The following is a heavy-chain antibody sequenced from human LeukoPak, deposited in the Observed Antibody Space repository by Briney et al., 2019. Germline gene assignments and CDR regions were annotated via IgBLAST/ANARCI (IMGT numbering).Heavy chain of an antibody. CDR1: GGSFSGYY. Sequence: SETLSLTCAVYGGSFSGYYWSWIRQPPGKGLEWIGEINHSGSTNYNPSLKSRVTISVDTSKNQFSLKLSSVTAANTAVYCCARGRAARPRYYYYYMDVWGKGTTVTVSS. J-gene: IGHJ6*03. V-gene: IGHV4-34*01. CDR2: INHSGST. D-gene: IGHD6-6*01. CDR3: ARGRAARPRYYYYYMDV.